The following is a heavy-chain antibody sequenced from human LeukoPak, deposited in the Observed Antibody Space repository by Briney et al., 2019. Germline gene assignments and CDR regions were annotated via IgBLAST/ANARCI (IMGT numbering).Heavy chain of an antibody. Sequence: SETLSLTCTVSGGSISSYYWSWIRQPAGKGLEWIGRIYTSGSTNYNPSLKSQVTMSVDTSKNQFSLKLSSVTAADTAVYYCAREFRYYYDSSGYYYRGFDYWGQGTLVTVSS. CDR2: IYTSGST. CDR3: AREFRYYYDSSGYYYRGFDY. CDR1: GGSISSYY. D-gene: IGHD3-22*01. V-gene: IGHV4-4*07. J-gene: IGHJ4*02.